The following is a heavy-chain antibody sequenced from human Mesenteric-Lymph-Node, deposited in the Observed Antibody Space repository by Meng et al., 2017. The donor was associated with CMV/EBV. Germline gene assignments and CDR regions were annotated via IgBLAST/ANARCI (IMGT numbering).Heavy chain of an antibody. CDR2: TYHRSKWFS. V-gene: IGHV6-1*01. J-gene: IGHJ4*02. Sequence: NVSSNTAAWNWIRQSPSRGLEWLGRTYHRSKWFSDYAVSVKSRITSNPDTAKNQFSLHLNSVTPEDTAVYSCARSSFLVPAAPFDYWGQGTLVTVSS. CDR1: NVSSNTAA. CDR3: ARSSFLVPAAPFDY. D-gene: IGHD2-2*01.